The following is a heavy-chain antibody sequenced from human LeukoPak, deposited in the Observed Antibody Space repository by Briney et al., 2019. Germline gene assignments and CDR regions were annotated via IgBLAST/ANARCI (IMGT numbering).Heavy chain of an antibody. CDR3: ARGGAVMSYDSSGYYVY. Sequence: ASVKISCKASGGTFSSYAISWVRQAPGQGLEWMGGIIPIFGTANYAQKFQGRVTITADESTSTAYMELSSLRSEDTAAYYCARGGAVMSYDSSGYYVYWGQGTLVTVSS. V-gene: IGHV1-69*13. CDR1: GGTFSSYA. J-gene: IGHJ4*02. CDR2: IIPIFGTA. D-gene: IGHD3-22*01.